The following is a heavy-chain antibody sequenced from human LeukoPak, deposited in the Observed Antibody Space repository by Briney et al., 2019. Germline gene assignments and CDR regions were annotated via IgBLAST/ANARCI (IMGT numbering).Heavy chain of an antibody. V-gene: IGHV4-34*01. Sequence: SETLSLTCAVYGGSFSGYYWSWIRQPPGKGLEWIGEINHSGSTNYNPSLKSRVTISVDTSKNQFSLKLSSVPAADTAVYYCARGRRPVVVAAPLDYWGQGTLVTVSS. CDR2: INHSGST. J-gene: IGHJ4*02. CDR1: GGSFSGYY. D-gene: IGHD2-15*01. CDR3: ARGRRPVVVAAPLDY.